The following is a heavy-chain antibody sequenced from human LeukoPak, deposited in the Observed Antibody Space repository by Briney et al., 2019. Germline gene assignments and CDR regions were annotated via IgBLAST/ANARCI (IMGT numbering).Heavy chain of an antibody. CDR3: ARDWGSSGYFDY. V-gene: IGHV3-30-3*01. D-gene: IGHD3-22*01. CDR2: ISYDGSNK. CDR1: GFTFSSYA. Sequence: SGGSLRLSCAASGFTFSSYAMHWVRQAPGKGLEWVAVISYDGSNKYYADSVKGRFTISRDNAKNSLYLQMNSLRAEDTAVYYCARDWGSSGYFDYWGQGTLVTVSS. J-gene: IGHJ4*02.